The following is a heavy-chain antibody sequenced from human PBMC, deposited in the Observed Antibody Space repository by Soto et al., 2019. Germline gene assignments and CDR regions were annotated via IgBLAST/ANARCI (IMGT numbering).Heavy chain of an antibody. CDR1: GFTFSSYA. Sequence: GGSLRLSCAASGFTFSSYAMSWVRQAPGKGLEWVSAISGSGGSTYYADSVKGRFTISRDNSKNTLYLQMNSLRAEDTAVYYCASLVRDYSNYYYYYYMDVWGKGTTVTVSS. D-gene: IGHD4-4*01. CDR2: ISGSGGST. J-gene: IGHJ6*03. CDR3: ASLVRDYSNYYYYYYMDV. V-gene: IGHV3-23*01.